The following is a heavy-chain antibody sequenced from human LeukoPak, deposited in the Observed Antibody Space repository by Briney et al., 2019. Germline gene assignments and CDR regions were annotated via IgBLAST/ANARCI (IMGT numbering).Heavy chain of an antibody. Sequence: SETLSLTSAVSGGSISSYYWTWFRQPPGRGLEWVGYFQNSAISRAKITSSPSLQSRVSLSIDTSKTQVSLKVDSVTAADTAVYYCARLSSTLYYGMDVWGQGTAVTVS. D-gene: IGHD6-6*01. CDR2: FQNSAISRAKI. V-gene: IGHV4-59*12. J-gene: IGHJ6*02. CDR3: ARLSSTLYYGMDV. CDR1: GGSISSYY.